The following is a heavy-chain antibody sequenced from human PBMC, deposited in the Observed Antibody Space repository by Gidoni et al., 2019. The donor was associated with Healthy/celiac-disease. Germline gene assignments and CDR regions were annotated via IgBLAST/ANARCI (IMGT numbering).Heavy chain of an antibody. V-gene: IGHV4-30-4*01. CDR2: IYYSGST. Sequence: QVQLQESGPGPVKPSQTLSLTCTVSGGSISSGDYYWSWIRQPPGKGLEWIGYIYYSGSTYYNPSLKSRVTISVDTSKNQFSLKLSSVTAADTAVYYCARDYSITGTLRGGANWFDPWGQGTLVTVSS. J-gene: IGHJ5*02. CDR3: ARDYSITGTLRGGANWFDP. CDR1: GGSISSGDYY. D-gene: IGHD1-7*01.